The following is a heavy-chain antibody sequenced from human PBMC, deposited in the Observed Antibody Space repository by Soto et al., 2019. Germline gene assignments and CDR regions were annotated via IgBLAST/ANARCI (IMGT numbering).Heavy chain of an antibody. Sequence: GASVKVSCKASGGTFSSYAISWVRQAPGQGLEWMGGIIPNSGNTGYAQKFQGRVTMTRNTSISTAYMELSSLRSEDTAVYYCALPNDYGWIFDYWGQGTLVTVSS. CDR1: GGTFSSYA. D-gene: IGHD4-17*01. J-gene: IGHJ4*02. V-gene: IGHV1-8*02. CDR2: IIPNSGNT. CDR3: ALPNDYGWIFDY.